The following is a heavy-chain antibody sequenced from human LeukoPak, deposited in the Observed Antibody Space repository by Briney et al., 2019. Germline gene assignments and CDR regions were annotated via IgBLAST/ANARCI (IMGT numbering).Heavy chain of an antibody. J-gene: IGHJ4*02. D-gene: IGHD2-21*02. CDR1: GFTFSSYS. CDR3: AKDSCGGDCYSRVYFDY. V-gene: IGHV3-21*01. Sequence: PGGSLRLSCAASGFTFSSYSMNWVRQAPGKGLEWVSSISSSSSYIYYADSVKGRFTISRDNSKNTLYLQMNSLRAEDTAVCYCAKDSCGGDCYSRVYFDYWGQGTLVTVSS. CDR2: ISSSSSYI.